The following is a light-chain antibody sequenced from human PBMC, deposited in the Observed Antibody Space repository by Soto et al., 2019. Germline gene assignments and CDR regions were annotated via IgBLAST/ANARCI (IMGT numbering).Light chain of an antibody. V-gene: IGLV2-8*01. CDR2: XXX. CDR3: TSYAGGNNV. CDR1: SSDVGGYNY. J-gene: IGLJ1*01. Sequence: QSALTQPPSASGSPGQSVTISCTGTSSDVGGYNYVSWYQQHPGKVPKLXXXXXXXXXXXXXXXXXXXKSGNTASLTVSGXXXXXXXXYYCTSYAGGNNVFGTGTKLTVL.